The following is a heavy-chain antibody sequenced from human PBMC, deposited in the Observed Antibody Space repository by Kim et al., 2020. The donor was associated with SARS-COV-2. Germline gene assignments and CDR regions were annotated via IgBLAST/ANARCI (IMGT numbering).Heavy chain of an antibody. CDR3: ARGQCFGELPPIDY. D-gene: IGHD3-10*01. V-gene: IGHV3-66*01. CDR2: IYSGGTT. J-gene: IGHJ4*02. CDR1: GFTVSRNY. Sequence: GGSLRLSCAASGFTVSRNYMSWVRQAPGKGLEWVSIIYSGGTTYYADSVKGRFTISRDNSKNTVYLQMNSLRAEDTAVYYCARGQCFGELPPIDYWGQGTLVTVSS.